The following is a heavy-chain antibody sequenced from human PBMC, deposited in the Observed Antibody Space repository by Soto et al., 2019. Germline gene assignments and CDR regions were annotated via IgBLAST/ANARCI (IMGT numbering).Heavy chain of an antibody. J-gene: IGHJ6*02. V-gene: IGHV3-9*01. D-gene: IGHD6-19*01. Sequence: EVQLVESGGGLVQPGRSLRLSCAASGFSFEDYAMFWVRQVPGKGLEWVSGITWNSGTIGYADSVKGRFTISRDNAKNSLYLQMNSLRVEDPAFYYCARDIVRVAGHIGDYGIGIWGQGTTVTVSS. CDR1: GFSFEDYA. CDR3: ARDIVRVAGHIGDYGIGI. CDR2: ITWNSGTI.